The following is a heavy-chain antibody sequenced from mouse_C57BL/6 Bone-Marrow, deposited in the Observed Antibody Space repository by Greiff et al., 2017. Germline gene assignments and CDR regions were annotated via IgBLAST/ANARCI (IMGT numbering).Heavy chain of an antibody. D-gene: IGHD1-1*01. CDR1: GYTFTEYP. CDR2: FYPGSGSI. CDR3: ARHEEGDYYGFYFDY. V-gene: IGHV1-62-2*01. Sequence: QVQLQQSGAELVNPGASVKLSCTASGYTFTEYPIHWVKQRSGQGLEWIGWFYPGSGSIKYNEKFKDKATLTADKSSSTVYMELSRLTSEDSAVYVCARHEEGDYYGFYFDYWGQGTTLTVSS. J-gene: IGHJ2*01.